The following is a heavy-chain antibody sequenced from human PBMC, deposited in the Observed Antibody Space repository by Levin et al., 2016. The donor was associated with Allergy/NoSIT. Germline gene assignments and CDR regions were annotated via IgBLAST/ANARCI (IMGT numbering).Heavy chain of an antibody. CDR1: GFTFSSYG. V-gene: IGHV3-30*18. J-gene: IGHJ4*02. D-gene: IGHD3-10*01. Sequence: GESLKISCAASGFTFSSYGMHWVRQAPGKGLEWVAVISYDGSNKYYADSVKGRFTISRDNSKNSLYLQMNSLRTEDTALYYCAKDISFGTIPDYWGQGTLVTVSS. CDR3: AKDISFGTIPDY. CDR2: ISYDGSNK.